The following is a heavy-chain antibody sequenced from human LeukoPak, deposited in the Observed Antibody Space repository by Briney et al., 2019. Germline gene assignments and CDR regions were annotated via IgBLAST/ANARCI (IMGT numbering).Heavy chain of an antibody. D-gene: IGHD6-19*01. CDR3: ARASQWLVVGAFDI. CDR2: FDPEDGET. J-gene: IGHJ3*02. Sequence: ASVKVSCKVSGYTLTELSMHWVRQAPGKGLEWMGGFDPEDGETIYAQKFQGRVTMTRDTSISTAYMELSRLRSDDTAVYYCARASQWLVVGAFDIWGQGTMVTVSS. CDR1: GYTLTELS. V-gene: IGHV1-24*01.